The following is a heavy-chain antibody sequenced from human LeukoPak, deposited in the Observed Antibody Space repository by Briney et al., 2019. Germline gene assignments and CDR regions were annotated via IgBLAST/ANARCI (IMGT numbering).Heavy chain of an antibody. CDR1: GFTCSSYW. CDR2: IKQDGSEK. V-gene: IGHV3-7*01. Sequence: RAGGSLRLSCAASGFTCSSYWMSWVRQAPGKGLEWVANIKQDGSEKYYVDSVKGRFTISRDNAKNSLYLQMNSLRAEDTAVYYCAELGITMIGGVWGKGTTVTISS. J-gene: IGHJ6*04. CDR3: AELGITMIGGV. D-gene: IGHD3-10*02.